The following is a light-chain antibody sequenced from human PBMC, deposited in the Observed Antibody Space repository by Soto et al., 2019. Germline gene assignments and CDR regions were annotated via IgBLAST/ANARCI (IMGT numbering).Light chain of an antibody. CDR3: QQYNTCPPIT. J-gene: IGKJ5*01. V-gene: IGKV3-15*01. Sequence: EIVMTQSPATVSVSPGERATLYCRASQSVGHNLAWYQQKPGQPPTRLRYGASTTATGIPPMCSGSGSGTELTLTISSLLSEEFAVYYCQQYNTCPPITFGQGTRLEIK. CDR1: QSVGHN. CDR2: GAS.